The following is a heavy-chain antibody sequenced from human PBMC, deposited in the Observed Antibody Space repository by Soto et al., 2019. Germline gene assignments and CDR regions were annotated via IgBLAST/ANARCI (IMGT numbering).Heavy chain of an antibody. CDR3: ATLHWEEVGHVAATGGSDH. V-gene: IGHV1-2*06. D-gene: IGHD6-13*01. CDR2: INPNSGDT. CDR1: GYTFTKYD. Sequence: ASVKVSCKASGYTFTKYDISWVRQTPGQGLEWMGQINPNSGDTKYAQQFQGRVTMTRDTSISTAYMELSSLTSDDTAVYYCATLHWEEVGHVAATGGSDHWGQGTAVTVPS. J-gene: IGHJ6*02.